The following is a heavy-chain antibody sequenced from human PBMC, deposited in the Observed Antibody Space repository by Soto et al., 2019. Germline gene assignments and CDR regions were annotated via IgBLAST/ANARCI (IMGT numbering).Heavy chain of an antibody. CDR3: AREKTQRGVAGNDR. D-gene: IGHD5-18*01. CDR2: ISSSGGSI. J-gene: IGHJ5*02. CDR1: GFTFSSYA. V-gene: IGHV3-21*04. Sequence: GGSLRLSCAASGFTFSSYAMSWVRQAPGKGLEWVSAISSSGGSIYYADSVKGRFTISRDNAKNSLYLQMNSLRAEDTAVYYCAREKTQRGVAGNDRWGQGTLVTVS.